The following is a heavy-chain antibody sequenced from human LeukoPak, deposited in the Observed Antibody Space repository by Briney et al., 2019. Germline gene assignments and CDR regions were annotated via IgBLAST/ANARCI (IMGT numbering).Heavy chain of an antibody. V-gene: IGHV5-51*01. J-gene: IGHJ4*02. CDR2: IYPGDCDT. CDR3: ARHKSTTSSPFFDY. Sequence: GESLKISCKGSGYSFTSYWICWVRQMPGKGLEWMGIIYPGDCDTRYSPSFQGQVTISADTSISTAYLQWSSLKDSDTATYYCARHKSTTSSPFFDYWGQGTLVTVSS. CDR1: GYSFTSYW. D-gene: IGHD6-6*01.